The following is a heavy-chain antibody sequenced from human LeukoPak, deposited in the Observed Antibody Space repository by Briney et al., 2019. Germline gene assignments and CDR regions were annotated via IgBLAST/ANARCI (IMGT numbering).Heavy chain of an antibody. D-gene: IGHD2-15*01. CDR3: ARGVCSGGSCYQNWFDP. CDR1: GGTFSSYA. CDR2: IIPIFGPA. V-gene: IGHV1-69*05. Sequence: SVKVSCKASGGTFSSYAISWVRQAPGQGLEWMGRIIPIFGPANYAQKFQGRVTLTTDESTSTAYMELSSLRSKDTAVYYCARGVCSGGSCYQNWFDPWGQGTLVTVSS. J-gene: IGHJ5*02.